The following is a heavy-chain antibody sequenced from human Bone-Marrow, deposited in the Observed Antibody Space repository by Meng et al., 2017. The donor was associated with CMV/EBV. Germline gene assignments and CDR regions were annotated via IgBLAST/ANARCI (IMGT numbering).Heavy chain of an antibody. CDR2: IRSKAYGETS. CDR3: TRSYYYDSSGYFYYFYVMDV. V-gene: IGHV3-49*04. CDR1: GFTFSSYA. D-gene: IGHD3-22*01. Sequence: GESLKISCAASGFTFSSYAMSWVRQAPGKGLEWVGFIRSKAYGETSEYAASVKGRFIISRDDYKSVAYLQMNSLKTEDTAVYYCTRSYYYDSSGYFYYFYVMDVWGQGTAVTVSS. J-gene: IGHJ6*02.